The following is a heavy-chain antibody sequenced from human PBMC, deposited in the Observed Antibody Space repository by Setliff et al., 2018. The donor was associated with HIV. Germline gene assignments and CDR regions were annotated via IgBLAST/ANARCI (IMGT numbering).Heavy chain of an antibody. V-gene: IGHV4-59*11. Sequence: SETLSLTCTVSGVSGGSISSHYWNWIRQPPGKGLEWIGYIYYTGTTKNNPSLKSRVTMSIDTSKNQFSLKLSSVTAADTAVYYCARTSSSWYSHFDYWGQGTLVTVSS. D-gene: IGHD6-13*01. CDR2: IYYTGTT. J-gene: IGHJ4*02. CDR1: GGSISSHY. CDR3: ARTSSSWYSHFDY.